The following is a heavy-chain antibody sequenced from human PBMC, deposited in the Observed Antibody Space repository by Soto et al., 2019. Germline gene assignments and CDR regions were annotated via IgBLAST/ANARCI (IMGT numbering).Heavy chain of an antibody. CDR3: AREGGESSDGLYYFDS. CDR2: IYYSGNT. CDR1: GGSTSSDNY. D-gene: IGHD3-16*01. J-gene: IGHJ4*02. V-gene: IGHV4-30-4*01. Sequence: SLETLSLTCTVSGGSTSSDNYWSWIRQPPGKGLEWIGHIYYSGNTDYNPSLKSRLAISIDTSKNQFSLKLSSVTAADTAVYFCAREGGESSDGLYYFDSWGQGSLVTVS.